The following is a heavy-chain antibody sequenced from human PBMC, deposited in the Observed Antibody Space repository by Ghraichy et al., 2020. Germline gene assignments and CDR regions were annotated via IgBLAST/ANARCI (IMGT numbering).Heavy chain of an antibody. V-gene: IGHV4-31*03. CDR2: IYYSGST. Sequence: SETLSLTCTVSGGSISSGGYYWSWIRQHPGKGLEWIGYIYYSGSTYYNPSLKSRVTISVDTSKNQFSLKLSSVTAADTAVYYCAREVLSGADIVVVPAALMVYGMDVWGQGTTVTVSS. J-gene: IGHJ6*02. D-gene: IGHD2-2*01. CDR1: GGSISSGGYY. CDR3: AREVLSGADIVVVPAALMVYGMDV.